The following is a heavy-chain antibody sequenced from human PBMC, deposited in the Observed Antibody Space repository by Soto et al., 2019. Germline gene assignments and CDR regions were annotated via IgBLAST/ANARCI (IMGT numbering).Heavy chain of an antibody. J-gene: IGHJ5*02. CDR1: GGTFSSYA. Sequence: QVPLVQSGAEVKKPGSSVTVSCKASGGTFSSYAIHWVRQAPGQGLEWMGGIIPMYGPAKYAQRFQGRVTITAVESTNTVYMELTSLTSQDTAVYSCARVTSMVRGVIDNWFDPWGHGTLVTVSS. V-gene: IGHV1-69*01. CDR2: IIPMYGPA. D-gene: IGHD3-10*01. CDR3: ARVTSMVRGVIDNWFDP.